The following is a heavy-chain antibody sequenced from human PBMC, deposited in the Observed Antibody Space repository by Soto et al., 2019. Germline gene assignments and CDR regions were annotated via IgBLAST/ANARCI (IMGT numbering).Heavy chain of an antibody. CDR2: ISYDGSNK. V-gene: IGHV3-30*03. CDR1: GFTFSSYG. CDR3: STDRRPNSYYGMDV. Sequence: QVQLVESGGGVVQPGRSLRLSCAASGFTFSSYGMHWVRQAPGKGLEWVAVISYDGSNKYYADSVKGRFTISRDNSKNTMYLQMNSLRAEDTAVYYCSTDRRPNSYYGMDVWGQGTTVTVSS. J-gene: IGHJ6*02. D-gene: IGHD6-25*01.